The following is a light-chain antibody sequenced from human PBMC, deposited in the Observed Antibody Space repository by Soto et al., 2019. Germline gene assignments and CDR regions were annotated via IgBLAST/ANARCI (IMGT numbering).Light chain of an antibody. V-gene: IGKV3-15*01. J-gene: IGKJ4*01. Sequence: EIVLTQSPGTLSLSPGMRATLSCRASQSLSSTYLAWYQQKPGQAPRLLISGASNRATGIPARFSGSGSGKDFTLTISSLQSEDSAVYYCQQYDIWPPLTFGGGTKVEIK. CDR1: QSLSSTY. CDR3: QQYDIWPPLT. CDR2: GAS.